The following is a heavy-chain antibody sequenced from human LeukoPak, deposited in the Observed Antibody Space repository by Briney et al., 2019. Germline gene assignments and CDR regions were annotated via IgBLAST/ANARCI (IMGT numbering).Heavy chain of an antibody. Sequence: GGSLRLSCAASGFTFDDYGMSWVRQAPGKGLEWVSGINWNGGSTGYADSVKGRFTISRDNAKNSLYLQMNSLRAEDTALYYCARVPRLSLYYYYYYYMYVWGKGTTVTVSS. J-gene: IGHJ6*03. CDR2: INWNGGST. D-gene: IGHD2/OR15-2a*01. CDR3: ARVPRLSLYYYYYYYMYV. V-gene: IGHV3-20*04. CDR1: GFTFDDYG.